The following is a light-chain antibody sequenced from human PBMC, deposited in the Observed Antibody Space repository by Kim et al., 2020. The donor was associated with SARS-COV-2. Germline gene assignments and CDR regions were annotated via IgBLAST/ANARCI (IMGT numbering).Light chain of an antibody. Sequence: SASCGYKVTITCRASQSIAGYLNWYQQKPGKAPQLLIDAASNLESGVPSRFSGSGSGLDFTLTITSLQAEDFATFFCQQSYTTPYTFGQGTKLEI. J-gene: IGKJ2*01. V-gene: IGKV1-39*01. CDR3: QQSYTTPYT. CDR1: QSIAGY. CDR2: AAS.